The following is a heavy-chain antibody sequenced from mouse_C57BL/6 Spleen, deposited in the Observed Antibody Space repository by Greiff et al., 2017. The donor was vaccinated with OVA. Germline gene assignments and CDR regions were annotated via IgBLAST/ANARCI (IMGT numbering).Heavy chain of an antibody. Sequence: VQLQQSGAELVRPGASVKLSCTASGFNIKDDYMHWVKQRPEQGLEWIGWIDPENGDTEYASKFQGKATITADTSSNTAYLQLSSLTSEDTAVYYCTTDYGSSPFDYWGQGTTLTVPS. CDR3: TTDYGSSPFDY. D-gene: IGHD1-1*01. J-gene: IGHJ2*01. V-gene: IGHV14-4*01. CDR1: GFNIKDDY. CDR2: IDPENGDT.